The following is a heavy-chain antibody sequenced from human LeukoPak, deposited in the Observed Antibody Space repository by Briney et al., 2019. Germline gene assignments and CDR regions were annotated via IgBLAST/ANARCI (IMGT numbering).Heavy chain of an antibody. V-gene: IGHV4-39*01. CDR1: GGSISSSSYY. CDR3: ARRDSSSWYTQAFDY. D-gene: IGHD6-13*01. CDR2: IYYSGST. Sequence: SETLSLTCTVSGGSISSSSYYWGWVRQPPGKGLEWIGSIYYSGSTYYNPSLKSRVTISVDTSKNQFSLKLSSVTAADTAVYYCARRDSSSWYTQAFDYWGQGTLVTVSS. J-gene: IGHJ4*02.